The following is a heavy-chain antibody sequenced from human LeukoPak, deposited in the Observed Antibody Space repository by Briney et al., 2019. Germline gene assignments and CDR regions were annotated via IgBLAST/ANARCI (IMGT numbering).Heavy chain of an antibody. CDR3: ATFPGNPRHFDY. CDR2: ISGYSGNT. J-gene: IGHJ4*02. Sequence: GASVKVSCKASGGTFSSYAISWVRQAPGQGLEWMGWISGYSGNTNYEQKVQGRVTMTTDTSTSTAYMELRSLTSDDTAVYYCATFPGNPRHFDYWGQGTPVTVSS. CDR1: GGTFSSYA. V-gene: IGHV1-18*01. D-gene: IGHD1-14*01.